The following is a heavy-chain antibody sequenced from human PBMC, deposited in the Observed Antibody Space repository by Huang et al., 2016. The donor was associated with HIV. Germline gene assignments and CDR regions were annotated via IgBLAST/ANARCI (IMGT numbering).Heavy chain of an antibody. V-gene: IGHV3-23*01. CDR3: AKADSGAAAGSLVDY. CDR2: ITGRGSSA. D-gene: IGHD6-13*01. Sequence: EVQLLESGGGLVQPGGSMSLSCASSGFTFSSYAMCWVRQAAGKGLEWVSSITGRGSSAYYADSVKGRFTISRDNSKNTLYLQMNSLRAEDTAIYYCAKADSGAAAGSLVDYWGQGTLVTVSS. J-gene: IGHJ4*02. CDR1: GFTFSSYA.